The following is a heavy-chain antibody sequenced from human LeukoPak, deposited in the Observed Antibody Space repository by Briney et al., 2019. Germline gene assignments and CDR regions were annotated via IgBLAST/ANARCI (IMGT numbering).Heavy chain of an antibody. V-gene: IGHV4-34*01. CDR2: INHSGST. CDR1: GGSFSGYY. D-gene: IGHD6-13*01. CDR3: ARESIAAAVADDAFDI. J-gene: IGHJ3*02. Sequence: SETLSLTCAVYGGSFSGYYWSWIRQPPGKGLEWIGEINHSGSTNYNSSLKSRVTISVDTSKNQFSLKLSSVTAADTAVYYCARESIAAAVADDAFDIWGQGAMVTVSS.